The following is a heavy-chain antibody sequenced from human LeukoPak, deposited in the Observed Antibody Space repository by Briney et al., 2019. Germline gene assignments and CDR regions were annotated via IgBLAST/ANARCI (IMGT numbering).Heavy chain of an antibody. V-gene: IGHV4-39*01. J-gene: IGHJ4*02. CDR3: ARQGGSRASRFGY. CDR2: IYYSGNT. Sequence: SETLSLTCTVSGGSIISSRDYWGWIRQPPGKGLECVGIIYYSGNTYYNPSLKSRVTISIDTSKNQFSLTLTSVNAGDTAVYYCARQGGSRASRFGYWGQGTLVTVSS. CDR1: GGSIISSRDY. D-gene: IGHD6-6*01.